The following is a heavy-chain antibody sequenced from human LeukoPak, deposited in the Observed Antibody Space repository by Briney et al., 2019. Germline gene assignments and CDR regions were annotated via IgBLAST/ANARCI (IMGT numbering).Heavy chain of an antibody. V-gene: IGHV3-30*02. CDR2: ISYDGSNK. D-gene: IGHD3-22*01. J-gene: IGHJ4*02. CDR3: AKGPQYYFDSSGEVDY. CDR1: GFTFSSYA. Sequence: PGGSLRLSCAASGFTFSSYAMSWVRQAPGKGLEWVAFISYDGSNKYYADSMKGRFTISRDNSKNTLYLQMNSLRAEDTAVYYCAKGPQYYFDSSGEVDYWGQGTLVTVSS.